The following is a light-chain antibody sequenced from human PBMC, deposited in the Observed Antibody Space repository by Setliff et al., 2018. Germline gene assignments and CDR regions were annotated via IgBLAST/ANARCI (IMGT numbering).Light chain of an antibody. CDR3: NAYTSRSTYV. CDR1: SSDVGSYDL. Sequence: QSALAQPASVSGSPGQSITISCSGTSSDVGSYDLVSCYQQHPGKAPKLIIYNVGGRPSGVSHRFSGSKSDNTAPLTISGLQAEDEADYYCNAYTSRSTYVFGSGTKVTVL. J-gene: IGLJ1*01. V-gene: IGLV2-14*03. CDR2: NVG.